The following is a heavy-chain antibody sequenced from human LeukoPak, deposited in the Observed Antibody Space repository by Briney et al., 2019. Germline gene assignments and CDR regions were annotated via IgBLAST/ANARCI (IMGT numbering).Heavy chain of an antibody. CDR2: IYYSGST. CDR3: ASGGLDFDY. V-gene: IGHV4-59*08. J-gene: IGHJ4*02. CDR1: GGSISSYY. D-gene: IGHD3-16*01. Sequence: PSETLSLTCTVSGGSISSYYWSWIRQPPGKGLEWIGYIYYSGSTNYNPSLKSRVTISVDTSKNQFSLKLSSVTAADTAVYYCASGGLDFDYWGQGTLVTVSS.